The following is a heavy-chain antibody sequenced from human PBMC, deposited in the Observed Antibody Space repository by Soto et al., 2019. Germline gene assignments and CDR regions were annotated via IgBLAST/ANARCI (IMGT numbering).Heavy chain of an antibody. Sequence: SVKVSCKASGGTFSSYAISWVRQAPGQGLEWMGGIIPIFGTANYAQKFQGRVTITADESTSTAYMELSSLRSEDTAVYYCARAGITMVRGVINTKGSFDYWGQGTLVTVYS. CDR3: ARAGITMVRGVINTKGSFDY. J-gene: IGHJ4*02. CDR1: GGTFSSYA. D-gene: IGHD3-10*01. V-gene: IGHV1-69*13. CDR2: IIPIFGTA.